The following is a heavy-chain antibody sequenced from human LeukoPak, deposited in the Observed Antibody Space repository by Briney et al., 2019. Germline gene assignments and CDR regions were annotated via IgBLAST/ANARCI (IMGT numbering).Heavy chain of an antibody. D-gene: IGHD2-15*01. CDR3: ARGCSGGSCYGPVDY. J-gene: IGHJ4*02. Sequence: ASVKVSCKASGYTFTSYGISWVRQAPGQGLEWMGWISAYNGNTNYAQKLQGRVTMTTDTSTSTAYMELRSLRSDDTAVYYCARGCSGGSCYGPVDYWGQGTLVTVSS. CDR2: ISAYNGNT. V-gene: IGHV1-18*01. CDR1: GYTFTSYG.